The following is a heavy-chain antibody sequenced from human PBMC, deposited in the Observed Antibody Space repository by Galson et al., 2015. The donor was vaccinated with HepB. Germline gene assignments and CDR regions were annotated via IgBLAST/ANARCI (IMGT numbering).Heavy chain of an antibody. Sequence: SLRLSCAASGFTFSSYGMHWVRQAPGKGLEWVAVIWYDGGNKYYADSVKGRFTISRDNSKNTLYLQMNSLRAEDTAVYYCASNPFDYWGQGTLVTVSS. CDR3: ASNPFDY. CDR1: GFTFSSYG. CDR2: IWYDGGNK. D-gene: IGHD1-14*01. J-gene: IGHJ4*02. V-gene: IGHV3-33*01.